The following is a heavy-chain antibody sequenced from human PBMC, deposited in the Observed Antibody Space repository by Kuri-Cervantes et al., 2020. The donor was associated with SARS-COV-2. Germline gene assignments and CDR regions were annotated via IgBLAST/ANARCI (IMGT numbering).Heavy chain of an antibody. Sequence: GSLRLSCNAAGGSISSYDWSWIRQPPGKGLEGIGYIDYSGSTNYNPSLKSRVTISVDTSKNQFSLKLSSVTAADTAVYYCARDGTTKSWGSAFDIWGHGTMVTVSS. V-gene: IGHV4-59*12. J-gene: IGHJ3*02. CDR1: GGSISSYD. D-gene: IGHD7-27*01. CDR3: ARDGTTKSWGSAFDI. CDR2: IDYSGST.